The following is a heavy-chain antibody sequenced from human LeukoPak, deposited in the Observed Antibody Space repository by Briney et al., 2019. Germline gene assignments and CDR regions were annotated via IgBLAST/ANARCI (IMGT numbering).Heavy chain of an antibody. Sequence: SETLSLTCTVSGYSISSGYYWGWIRQPPGKGLEWIGSIYHSGSTYYNPSLKSRVTISVDTSKNQFSLKLSSVTAADTAVYYCARVGQVPASPYSSGWYDPSAGDFDLWGRGTLVTVSS. CDR1: GYSISSGYY. CDR2: IYHSGST. D-gene: IGHD6-19*01. V-gene: IGHV4-38-2*02. J-gene: IGHJ2*01. CDR3: ARVGQVPASPYSSGWYDPSAGDFDL.